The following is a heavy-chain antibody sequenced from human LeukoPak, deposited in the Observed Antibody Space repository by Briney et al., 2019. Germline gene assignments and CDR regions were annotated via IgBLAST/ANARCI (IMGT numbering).Heavy chain of an antibody. CDR2: IRTTAEGAKYA. Sequence: GGSLRLSCAASGFTGNSNYMSWVRQAPGKGLEWISNIRTTAEGAKYAYYADSVKGRVTISRDDGKNTLYLHMNSLRDDDTAVYYCATDQRYAFDYWGQGILVTVSS. J-gene: IGHJ4*02. CDR3: ATDQRYAFDY. V-gene: IGHV3-53*01. D-gene: IGHD3-9*01. CDR1: GFTGNSNY.